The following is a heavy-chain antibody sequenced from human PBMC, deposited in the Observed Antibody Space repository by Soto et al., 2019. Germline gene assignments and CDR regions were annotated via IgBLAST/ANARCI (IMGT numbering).Heavy chain of an antibody. CDR3: ARGSFYGDSAYYFDY. CDR1: GYTFTGYY. V-gene: IGHV1-2*02. Sequence: GASVKVSCKASGYTFTGYYMHWVRQAPGQGLEWMGWINPNSGGTNYAQKFQGRVTITADKSTSTAYMELSSLRSEDTAVYYCARGSFYGDSAYYFDYWGQGTLVTVSS. D-gene: IGHD4-17*01. CDR2: INPNSGGT. J-gene: IGHJ4*02.